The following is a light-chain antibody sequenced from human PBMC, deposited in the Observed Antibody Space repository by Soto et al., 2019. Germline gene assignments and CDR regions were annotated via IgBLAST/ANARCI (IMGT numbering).Light chain of an antibody. CDR1: QSVSSN. Sequence: EIVMTQSPATLSVSPGERATLSCRASQSVSSNLAWYQQKPGQAPRLLIYGASTRATGIPARFSGSGSGTEFTLTISSLQSEDFAVYYCQQWARGWTFGQGTKVEIK. CDR3: QQWARGWT. V-gene: IGKV3-15*01. J-gene: IGKJ1*01. CDR2: GAS.